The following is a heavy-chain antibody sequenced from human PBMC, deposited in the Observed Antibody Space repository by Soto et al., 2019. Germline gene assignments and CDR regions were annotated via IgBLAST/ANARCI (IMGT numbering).Heavy chain of an antibody. J-gene: IGHJ5*02. V-gene: IGHV4-4*07. Sequence: KTSETLSLTCNVSGGSISKFYWAWIRKTAGNGLEWMGRVYATGTTDYNPSLRSRVAMSVDISKKTSSLRLRSVTGADSGVYYCVRDGSKSLRDWFDPWGQGILVTISS. CDR2: VYATGTT. CDR1: GGSISKFY. CDR3: VRDGSKSLRDWFDP.